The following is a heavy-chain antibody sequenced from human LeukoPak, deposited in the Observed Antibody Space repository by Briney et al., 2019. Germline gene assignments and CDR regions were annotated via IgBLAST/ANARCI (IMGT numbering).Heavy chain of an antibody. CDR3: AKTITYGDSGTYYFDY. CDR1: GFTFSSYA. D-gene: IGHD4-17*01. J-gene: IGHJ4*02. CDR2: ISYDGSNK. Sequence: GGSLRLSCAASGFTFSSYAMHWVRQAPGKGLEWVAVISYDGSNKYYADSVKGRFTISRDNSKNTLYLQMNSLRAEDTAVYYCAKTITYGDSGTYYFDYWGQGTLVTVSS. V-gene: IGHV3-30-3*01.